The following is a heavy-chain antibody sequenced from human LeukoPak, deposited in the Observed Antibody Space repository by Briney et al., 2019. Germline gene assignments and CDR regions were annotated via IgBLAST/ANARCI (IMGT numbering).Heavy chain of an antibody. CDR2: IWYGGSNK. CDR1: GFTFSSYG. Sequence: GGSLRLSCAASGFTFSSYGMYWVRQAPGKGLEWVAVIWYGGSNKYYADSVKDRFTISRDNSKNTLYLQMNSLRAEDTAVYYCARGGSDFWSSDFDYWGQGTLVTVSS. CDR3: ARGGSDFWSSDFDY. D-gene: IGHD3-3*01. V-gene: IGHV3-33*08. J-gene: IGHJ4*02.